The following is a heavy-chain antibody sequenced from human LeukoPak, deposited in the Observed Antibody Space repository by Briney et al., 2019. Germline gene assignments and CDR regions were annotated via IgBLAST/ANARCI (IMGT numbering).Heavy chain of an antibody. CDR1: GGSISNYY. Sequence: SETLSLTCTVSGGSISNYYWSWIRQPPGKGLEWIGYIYYSGSTNYNTSLKSRVTISLDTSKNHFSLKLSSVTAADTAIYYCARVAGAFDIWGQGTTVTVSS. CDR3: ARVAGAFDI. D-gene: IGHD6-25*01. V-gene: IGHV4-59*01. J-gene: IGHJ3*02. CDR2: IYYSGST.